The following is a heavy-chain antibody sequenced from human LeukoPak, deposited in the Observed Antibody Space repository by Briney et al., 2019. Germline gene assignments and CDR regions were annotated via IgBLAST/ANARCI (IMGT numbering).Heavy chain of an antibody. D-gene: IGHD5-12*01. V-gene: IGHV4-39*01. Sequence: SETLSLTCTVSGVSISSSSYYWGWIRQPPGKGLEWIGTIYYSGSTYYNPSLKSPLTMSVDTSKNQFSLKLSSVTAADTAVYYCARRYSGYGNAFDIWGQGTMVTVSS. J-gene: IGHJ3*02. CDR3: ARRYSGYGNAFDI. CDR2: IYYSGST. CDR1: GVSISSSSYY.